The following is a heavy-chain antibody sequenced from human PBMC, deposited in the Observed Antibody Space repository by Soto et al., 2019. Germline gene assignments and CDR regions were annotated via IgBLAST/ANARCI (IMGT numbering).Heavy chain of an antibody. D-gene: IGHD2-15*01. CDR1: GYTFTSYG. Sequence: QVQLVQSGAEVKKPGASVKVSCKASGYTFTSYGISWVRQAPGQGLEWMGWISAYNGNTNYSQKLQGRVTMTTDTSTSTAYMELRSLRSDDTAVYYCARDAYTCSGGSCYSGWFDPWGQGTLVTVSS. CDR3: ARDAYTCSGGSCYSGWFDP. CDR2: ISAYNGNT. V-gene: IGHV1-18*01. J-gene: IGHJ5*02.